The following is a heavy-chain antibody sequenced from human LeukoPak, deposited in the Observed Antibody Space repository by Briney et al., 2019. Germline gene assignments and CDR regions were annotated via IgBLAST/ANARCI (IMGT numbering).Heavy chain of an antibody. V-gene: IGHV3-30*03. J-gene: IGHJ6*02. Sequence: GRSLRLSCAASGFTFSNYDMHWVRQAPGKGLEWVAVISYDGSNKYYADSVKGRFTISRDNSKNTAYLQMSSLKTEDTARYYCTRFNQDPYGMDVWGQGTTVTVSS. CDR2: ISYDGSNK. CDR1: GFTFSNYD. CDR3: TRFNQDPYGMDV. D-gene: IGHD3-10*01.